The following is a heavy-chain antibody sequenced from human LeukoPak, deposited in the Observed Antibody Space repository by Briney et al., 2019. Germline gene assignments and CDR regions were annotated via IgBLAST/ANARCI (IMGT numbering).Heavy chain of an antibody. J-gene: IGHJ5*02. Sequence: ASVKVSCKASGYTFTGYYMHWVRQAPGQGLEWMGWINPNSGGTNYAQKFQGRVTMTRDTSISTAYMELSRLRSDDTAVYYCARGRSYDILTGYFNWLDPWGQGTLVTVSS. V-gene: IGHV1-2*02. CDR2: INPNSGGT. D-gene: IGHD3-9*01. CDR1: GYTFTGYY. CDR3: ARGRSYDILTGYFNWLDP.